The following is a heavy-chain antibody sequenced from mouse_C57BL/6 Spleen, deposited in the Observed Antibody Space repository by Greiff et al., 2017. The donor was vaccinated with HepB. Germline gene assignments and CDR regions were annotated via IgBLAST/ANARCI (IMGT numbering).Heavy chain of an antibody. CDR2: IYPGSGST. Sequence: QVQLQQPGAELVKPGASVKMSCKASGYTFTSYWITWVKQRPGQGLEWIGDIYPGSGSTNYNEKFKSKATLTVDTSSSTAYMQLSSLTSEDSAVYYCARGPITTVVVPFDYWGQGTTLTVSS. J-gene: IGHJ2*01. D-gene: IGHD1-1*01. CDR1: GYTFTSYW. CDR3: ARGPITTVVVPFDY. V-gene: IGHV1-55*01.